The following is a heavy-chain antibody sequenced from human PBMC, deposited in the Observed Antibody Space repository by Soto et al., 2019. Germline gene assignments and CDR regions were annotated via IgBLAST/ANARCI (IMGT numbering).Heavy chain of an antibody. CDR3: ASQGGGGSGWGVYYYYGMDV. CDR1: GFTFSSYE. Sequence: EVQLVESGGGLVQPGGSLRLSCAASGFTFSSYEMNWVRQAPGKGLEWVSYISSSGSTIYYADSVKGRFTISRDNAKNSLYPQMNSLRAEDTAVYYCASQGGGGSGWGVYYYYGMDVWGQGTTVTVSS. CDR2: ISSSGSTI. J-gene: IGHJ6*02. V-gene: IGHV3-48*03. D-gene: IGHD6-19*01.